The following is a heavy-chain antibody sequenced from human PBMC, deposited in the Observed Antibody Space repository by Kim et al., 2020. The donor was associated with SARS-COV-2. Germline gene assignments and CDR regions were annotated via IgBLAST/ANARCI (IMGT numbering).Heavy chain of an antibody. Sequence: SETLSLTCTVSGGSISSGGYYWSWIRQHPGKGLEWIGYIYYSGSTYYNPSLKSRVTISVDTSKNQFSLKLSSVTAADTAVYYCARVTPNDYGDYGYYFDSWGQQTLVTVSS. CDR3: ARVTPNDYGDYGYYFDS. J-gene: IGHJ4*02. CDR2: IYYSGST. V-gene: IGHV4-31*03. CDR1: GGSISSGGYY. D-gene: IGHD4-17*01.